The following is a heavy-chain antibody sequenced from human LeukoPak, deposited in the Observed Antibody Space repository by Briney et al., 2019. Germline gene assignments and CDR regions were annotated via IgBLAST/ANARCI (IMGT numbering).Heavy chain of an antibody. D-gene: IGHD3-10*01. CDR3: AKERRVVRDNFDY. CDR1: GFTFSDYY. J-gene: IGHJ4*02. CDR2: ISSSGSTT. V-gene: IGHV3-11*01. Sequence: PGGSLRLSCAASGFTFSDYYMSWIRQAPGKGLEWVSYISSSGSTTYYADSVKGRFTISRDNSKNTLYLQMNSLRAEDTAVYYCAKERRVVRDNFDYWGQGTLVTVSS.